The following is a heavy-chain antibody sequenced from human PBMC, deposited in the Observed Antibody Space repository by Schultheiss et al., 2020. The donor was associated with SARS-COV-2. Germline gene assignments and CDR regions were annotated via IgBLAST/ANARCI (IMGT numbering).Heavy chain of an antibody. Sequence: SETLSLTCTVSGGSISSGGYYWSWIRQHPGKGLEWIGYIYYSGSTYYNPSLKSRVTISVDTSKNQFSLKLSSVTAADTAVYYCARDYGDYGANWFDPWGQGTLVTVSS. CDR1: GGSISSGGYY. J-gene: IGHJ5*02. D-gene: IGHD4-17*01. V-gene: IGHV4-31*03. CDR3: ARDYGDYGANWFDP. CDR2: IYYSGST.